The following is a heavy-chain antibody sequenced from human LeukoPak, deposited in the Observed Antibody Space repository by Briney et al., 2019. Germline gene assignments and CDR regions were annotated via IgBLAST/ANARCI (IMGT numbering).Heavy chain of an antibody. Sequence: SETLSLTCTVSGYSISSGYYWSWIRQPPGKGLEWIGSIYHSGSTDYNPSLKSRVTISVDTSKNQFSLKLTSVTAADTAVYYCARGLGYGSGSYAIDYWGQGTLVTVSS. CDR1: GYSISSGYY. D-gene: IGHD3-10*01. V-gene: IGHV4-38-2*02. CDR3: ARGLGYGSGSYAIDY. CDR2: IYHSGST. J-gene: IGHJ4*02.